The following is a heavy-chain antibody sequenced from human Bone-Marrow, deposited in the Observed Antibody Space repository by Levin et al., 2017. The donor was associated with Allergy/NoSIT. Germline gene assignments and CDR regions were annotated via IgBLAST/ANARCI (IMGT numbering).Heavy chain of an antibody. Sequence: ASVKVSCAASGILFGSYDMNWVRQAPGKGLEWVSSISAGGNYIYYADSVKGRFTISRDNAKNSLFLQMNSLRAEDTAVYYCASWAMYHYDRSAFDYFYYAMDVWGQGTTVTVSS. CDR3: ASWAMYHYDRSAFDYFYYAMDV. D-gene: IGHD3-22*01. V-gene: IGHV3-21*01. CDR2: ISAGGNYI. CDR1: GILFGSYD. J-gene: IGHJ6*02.